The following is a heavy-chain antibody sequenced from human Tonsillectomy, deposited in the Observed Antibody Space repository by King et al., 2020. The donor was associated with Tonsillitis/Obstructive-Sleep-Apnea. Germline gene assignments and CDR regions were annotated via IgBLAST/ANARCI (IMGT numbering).Heavy chain of an antibody. CDR1: RFTFSSYA. Sequence: VQLVESGGGLVQPGGSLRLSCAASRFTFSSYAMSWVRQAPGKGLEWVSAISGSGGSTYYADSVKGRFTISRDNSKNTLYLQMNSLRAEDTAVYYCAKDPHGYYGSGSYYDYWGRGTLVTVSS. CDR3: AKDPHGYYGSGSYYDY. V-gene: IGHV3-23*04. J-gene: IGHJ4*02. CDR2: ISGSGGST. D-gene: IGHD3-10*01.